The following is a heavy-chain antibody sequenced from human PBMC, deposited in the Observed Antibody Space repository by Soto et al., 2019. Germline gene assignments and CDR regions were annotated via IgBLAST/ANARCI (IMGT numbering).Heavy chain of an antibody. CDR2: ISAYNGNT. CDR1: GYTFTSYG. J-gene: IGHJ6*02. CDR3: ASNGIPPNYYYGMDV. V-gene: IGHV1-18*01. Sequence: SCKASGYTFTSYGISWVRQAPGQGLEWMGWISAYNGNTNYAQKLQGRVTMTTDTSTSTAYMELRSLRSDDAAVYYCASNGIPPNYYYGMDVWGQGTTVTVSS.